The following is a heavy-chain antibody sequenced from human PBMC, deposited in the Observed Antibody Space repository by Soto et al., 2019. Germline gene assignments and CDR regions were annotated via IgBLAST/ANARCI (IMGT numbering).Heavy chain of an antibody. D-gene: IGHD1-26*01. CDR3: ARLSGARSPANF. J-gene: IGHJ4*02. CDR1: GYSFTDYW. V-gene: IGHV5-51*01. CDR2: IYPGDSDT. Sequence: PGESLKISCKGSGYSFTDYWIGWVRQMPGKGLEWMGIIYPGDSDTRYNPSFQGRVTISADKSITTAYLQWSSLKASDTAMYFCARLSGARSPANFWGQGTVVTGSS.